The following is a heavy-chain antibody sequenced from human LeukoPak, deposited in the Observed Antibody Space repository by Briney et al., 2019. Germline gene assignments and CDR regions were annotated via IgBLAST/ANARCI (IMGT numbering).Heavy chain of an antibody. CDR2: IYYRGSN. D-gene: IGHD2-21*02. J-gene: IGHJ4*02. V-gene: IGHV4-59*08. Sequence: PSETLSLTCTGSGGSISSYYRCWLRHPPGQGLEWTAYIYYRGSNNYNPSLKGRVTISVDTSKNQFSLKLSSVTAADWAVYYCACTYCGADCSEVESFFDYWGQGTLVTVSS. CDR3: ACTYCGADCSEVESFFDY. CDR1: GGSISSYY.